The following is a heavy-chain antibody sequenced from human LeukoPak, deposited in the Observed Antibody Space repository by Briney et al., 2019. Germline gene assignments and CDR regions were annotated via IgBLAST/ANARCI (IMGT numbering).Heavy chain of an antibody. Sequence: SETLSLTCTVSGGSISSGDYYWSWIRQHPGKGLEWIGYIYYSGSTYYNPSLKSRVTISVDTSKNQFSLKLSSVTAADTAVYYCARLKLHWALDYWGQGTLVTVSS. J-gene: IGHJ4*02. D-gene: IGHD1-7*01. V-gene: IGHV4-31*03. CDR2: IYYSGST. CDR1: GGSISSGDYY. CDR3: ARLKLHWALDY.